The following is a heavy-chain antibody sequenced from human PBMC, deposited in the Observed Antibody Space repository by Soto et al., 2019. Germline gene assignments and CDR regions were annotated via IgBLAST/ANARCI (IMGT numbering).Heavy chain of an antibody. Sequence: QVQLQESGPGLVKPSETLSLTCTVSGGSVSSATNYWSWIRQPPGKGLEWIGYVSYTGSTVYNPNLGSQDATSAVTSEKLFSLTSASVTATVTALYYCASSLRGWTWGHETLGT. J-gene: IGHJ5*01. V-gene: IGHV4-61*01. CDR3: ASSLRGWT. CDR2: VSYTGST. D-gene: IGHD3-16*01. CDR1: GGSVSSATNY.